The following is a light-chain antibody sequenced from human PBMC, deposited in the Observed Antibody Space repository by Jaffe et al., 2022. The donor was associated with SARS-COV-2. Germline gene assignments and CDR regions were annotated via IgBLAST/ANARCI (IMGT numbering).Light chain of an antibody. Sequence: SSELTQDPAVSVALGQTVTITCQGDSLRRYYASWYQQKPGQAPIVVIYGKDYRPSGIPDRFSGSSSGNTASLTITGAQAEDEADYYCNSRDSSGNHVVFGGGTKLTVL. CDR1: SLRRYY. J-gene: IGLJ2*01. CDR3: NSRDSSGNHVV. CDR2: GKD. V-gene: IGLV3-19*01.